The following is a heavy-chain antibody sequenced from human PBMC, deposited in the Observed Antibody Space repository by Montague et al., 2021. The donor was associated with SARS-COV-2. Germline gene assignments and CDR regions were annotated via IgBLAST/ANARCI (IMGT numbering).Heavy chain of an antibody. V-gene: IGHV4-4*08. J-gene: IGHJ6*02. Sequence: SETLSLTCIVSRDSITNSHWGWVRQPPGKGLEWMTYFLPTGDSNHNPSLRSRITTSVDTAKNQFSLRLRSVTAADTAVYYCARLWDTVYYYYGMDVWGQGTTVTVSS. CDR1: RDSITNSH. CDR3: ARLWDTVYYYYGMDV. CDR2: FLPTGDS. D-gene: IGHD1-26*01.